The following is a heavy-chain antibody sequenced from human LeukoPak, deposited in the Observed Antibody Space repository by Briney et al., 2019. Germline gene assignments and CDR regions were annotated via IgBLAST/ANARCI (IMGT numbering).Heavy chain of an antibody. Sequence: GGTLRLSCGVSGLTVRTNYMSWVRHARGKGPEWSSIIYRGGDTYYADSVKGRFTISRDNSKRTLYHQINSLRAEDTAVYYCARDKRYCSSGRCWGIQFGPWGQGTLVTVSS. CDR2: IYRGGDT. D-gene: IGHD2-15*01. J-gene: IGHJ5*02. CDR1: GLTVRTNY. V-gene: IGHV3-66*01. CDR3: ARDKRYCSSGRCWGIQFGP.